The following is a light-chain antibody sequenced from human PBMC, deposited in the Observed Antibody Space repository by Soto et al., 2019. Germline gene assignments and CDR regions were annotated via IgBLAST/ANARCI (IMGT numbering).Light chain of an antibody. CDR1: QPVNSGY. V-gene: IGKV3-20*01. J-gene: IGKJ4*01. Sequence: IVLTQSPGTLSLSPGEGATLSCRASQPVNSGYLAWYQQKPGQAPRLLMYGVSTRDTGIPDRFSGSGSGTEFSLTISRLEPEDFAVYYCHQYGISPFGGGTKVDI. CDR2: GVS. CDR3: HQYGISP.